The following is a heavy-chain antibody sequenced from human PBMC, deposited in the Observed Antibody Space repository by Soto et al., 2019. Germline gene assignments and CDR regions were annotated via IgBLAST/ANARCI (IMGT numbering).Heavy chain of an antibody. V-gene: IGHV4-39*01. Sequence: SETLSLTCTVSGGSISSSSYYWGWIRQPPGKGLEWIGSIYYSGSTYYNPSLKSRVTISVDTSKNQFSLKLSSVTAADTAVYYCARQYSMVRGVIMWFDPWGQGTLVTVSS. CDR3: ARQYSMVRGVIMWFDP. J-gene: IGHJ5*02. CDR2: IYYSGST. CDR1: GGSISSSSYY. D-gene: IGHD3-10*01.